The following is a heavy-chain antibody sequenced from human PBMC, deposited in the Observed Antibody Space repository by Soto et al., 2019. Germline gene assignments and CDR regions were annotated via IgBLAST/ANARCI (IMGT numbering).Heavy chain of an antibody. V-gene: IGHV3-23*01. Sequence: GGSLRLSCAASGFAFSSHPMSWVRQAPERGLEWVSGISDGGDLTYNADSVKGRFTISRDNSKNILFLQMNSLRAEDTALYYCARRAFGSSRSFDLWGQGTMVTVSS. J-gene: IGHJ3*01. D-gene: IGHD6-6*01. CDR1: GFAFSSHP. CDR3: ARRAFGSSRSFDL. CDR2: ISDGGDLT.